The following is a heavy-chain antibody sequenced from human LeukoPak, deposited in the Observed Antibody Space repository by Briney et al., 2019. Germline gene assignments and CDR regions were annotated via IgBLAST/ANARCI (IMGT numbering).Heavy chain of an antibody. Sequence: SETLSLTCTVSGGSISSGDYYWGWIRQPPGKGLEWIGYIYYSGSTYYNPSLKSRVTKSVDTSKNQFSLKLSSVTAADTAVYYCARAGWFGEYGMDVWGQGTTVTVSS. CDR1: GGSISSGDYY. J-gene: IGHJ6*02. V-gene: IGHV4-30-4*01. CDR3: ARAGWFGEYGMDV. D-gene: IGHD3-10*01. CDR2: IYYSGST.